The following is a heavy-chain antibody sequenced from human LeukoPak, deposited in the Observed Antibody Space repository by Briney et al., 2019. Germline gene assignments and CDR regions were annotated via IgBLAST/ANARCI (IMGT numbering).Heavy chain of an antibody. Sequence: GASVKVSCKASGYTFTSYGISWVRQAPGQGLEWMGWINPNSGGTNYAQKFQGRVTMTRDTSISTAYMELSRLRSDDTAVYYCARMYYDILTGYPPRDAFDIWGQGTMVTVSS. D-gene: IGHD3-9*01. CDR3: ARMYYDILTGYPPRDAFDI. CDR1: GYTFTSYG. V-gene: IGHV1-2*02. CDR2: INPNSGGT. J-gene: IGHJ3*02.